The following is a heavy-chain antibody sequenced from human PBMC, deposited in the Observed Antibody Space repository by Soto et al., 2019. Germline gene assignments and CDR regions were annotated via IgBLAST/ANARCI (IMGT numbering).Heavy chain of an antibody. D-gene: IGHD1-26*01. CDR2: ITGSGDRT. CDR1: GFTFSNYA. Sequence: EVQLLESGGGLVQPGGSLRLSCAASGFTFSNYALSWVRQAPGKGLEWVSAITGSGDRTYYADSVKGRFTVSRDNSKNTLSLEMNSLSAEDTALYYCAKGLGSGSYAASDSWGQGTRVTV. V-gene: IGHV3-23*01. J-gene: IGHJ5*01. CDR3: AKGLGSGSYAASDS.